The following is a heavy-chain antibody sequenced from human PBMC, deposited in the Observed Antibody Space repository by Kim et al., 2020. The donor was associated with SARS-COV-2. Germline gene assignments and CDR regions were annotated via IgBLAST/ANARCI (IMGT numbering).Heavy chain of an antibody. J-gene: IGHJ4*01. CDR1: GGSISSSSYH. V-gene: IGHV4-39*07. CDR2: VYYSGST. Sequence: SETQSLTCTVSGGSISSSSYHWGWIRQPPGKGLEWIGNVYYSGSTKYSPSLKSQVTISIDTSNNQFSLKLRSVTAADTAEYYCARYSRISNGSGWYFD. D-gene: IGHD6-19*01. CDR3: ARYSRISNGSGWYFD.